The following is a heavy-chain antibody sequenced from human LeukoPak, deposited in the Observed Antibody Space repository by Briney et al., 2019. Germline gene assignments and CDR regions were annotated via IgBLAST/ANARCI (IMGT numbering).Heavy chain of an antibody. Sequence: GGSLRLSCAASGFIFSNFAMHWVRQAPGKGPEWVAVIWDDGRTEKYVDSVKGRFTISRDNSKNTLYLQMNSLRAEDTAVYYCARAAGYCSGGSCPYYYGMDVWGQGTTVTVSS. CDR2: IWDDGRTE. D-gene: IGHD2-15*01. CDR3: ARAAGYCSGGSCPYYYGMDV. CDR1: GFIFSNFA. V-gene: IGHV3-33*01. J-gene: IGHJ6*02.